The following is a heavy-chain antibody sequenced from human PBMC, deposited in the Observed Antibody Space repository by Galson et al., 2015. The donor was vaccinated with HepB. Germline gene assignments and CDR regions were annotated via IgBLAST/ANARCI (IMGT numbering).Heavy chain of an antibody. CDR3: ARVHIVVVTAIQ. CDR1: GYTFTSYA. J-gene: IGHJ4*02. CDR2: INAGTGNT. V-gene: IGHV1-3*01. D-gene: IGHD2-21*02. Sequence: SVKDSCKASGYTFTSYAMHWVRQAPGQRLEWMGWINAGTGNTKYSQKFQGRVTITRDTSASTAYMELSSLRSEDTAVYYCARVHIVVVTAIQWGQGTLVTVSS.